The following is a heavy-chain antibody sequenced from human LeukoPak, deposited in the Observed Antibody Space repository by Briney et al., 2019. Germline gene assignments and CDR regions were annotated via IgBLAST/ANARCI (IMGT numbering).Heavy chain of an antibody. J-gene: IGHJ4*02. D-gene: IGHD3-22*01. Sequence: GGSLRLSCAASGFTFSSYGMHWVRQAPGKGLEWVAVIWYDGSNKYYADSVKGRFTISRDNSKNTLYLQMNSLRAEDTAVYYCARGRIGIRGYDSSGYFDYWGQGTLVTVSS. CDR2: IWYDGSNK. V-gene: IGHV3-33*01. CDR1: GFTFSSYG. CDR3: ARGRIGIRGYDSSGYFDY.